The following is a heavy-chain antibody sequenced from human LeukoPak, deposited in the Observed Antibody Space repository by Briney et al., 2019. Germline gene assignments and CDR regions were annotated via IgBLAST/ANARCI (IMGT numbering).Heavy chain of an antibody. CDR2: IYYSGST. J-gene: IGHJ4*02. CDR3: ARDQSRGYSSFWGLDY. V-gene: IGHV4-59*01. CDR1: GGSISSYY. D-gene: IGHD6-13*01. Sequence: PSETLSLTCTVSGGSISSYYWSWIRQPPGKGLEWIGYIYYSGSTNYNPSLKSRVTISVDTSKNQFSLKLSSVTAADTAVYYCARDQSRGYSSFWGLDYWGQGTLVTVSS.